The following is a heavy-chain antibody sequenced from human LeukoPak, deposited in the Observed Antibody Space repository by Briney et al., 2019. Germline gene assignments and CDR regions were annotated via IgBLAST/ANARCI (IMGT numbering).Heavy chain of an antibody. J-gene: IGHJ4*02. V-gene: IGHV3-7*01. D-gene: IGHD3-16*01. CDR2: IKQDGSEK. CDR3: AREGSGEVAPLDY. CDR1: GFTFSSYW. Sequence: SGGSLRLSCPASGFTFSSYWMSWVRQAPGKGLEWVANIKQDGSEKYYVDSVKGRFTISRDNAKNSLYLQMNSLRAEDTAVYYCAREGSGEVAPLDYWGQGTLVTVSS.